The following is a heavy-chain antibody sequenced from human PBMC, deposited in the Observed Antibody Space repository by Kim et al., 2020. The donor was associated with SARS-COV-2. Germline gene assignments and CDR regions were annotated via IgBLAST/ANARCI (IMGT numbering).Heavy chain of an antibody. V-gene: IGHV4-59*01. CDR3: ARSTDGYNIDS. J-gene: IGHJ4*02. CDR2: IYYSGST. D-gene: IGHD5-12*01. Sequence: SETLSLTCTVSGDSINSYYWSWIRQPPGKGLEWIGYIYYSGSTNYNPSLKSRVTISVDTSKNQFSLKLSSVTAADTAMYFCARSTDGYNIDSWGQGTLVTVSS. CDR1: GDSINSYY.